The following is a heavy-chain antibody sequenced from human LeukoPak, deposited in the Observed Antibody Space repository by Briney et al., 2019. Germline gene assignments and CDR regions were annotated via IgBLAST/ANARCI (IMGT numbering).Heavy chain of an antibody. V-gene: IGHV3-30*03. CDR3: ARVMGRYCSSTSCYVDY. D-gene: IGHD2-2*01. CDR1: GFTFSSYD. J-gene: IGHJ4*02. CDR2: ISYDGSNK. Sequence: GGSLRLSCAASGFTFSSYDMSWVRQAPGKGLEWVAVISYDGSNKYYADSVKGRFTISRDNSKNTLYLLMNSLRAEDTAVYYCARVMGRYCSSTSCYVDYWGQGTLVTVSS.